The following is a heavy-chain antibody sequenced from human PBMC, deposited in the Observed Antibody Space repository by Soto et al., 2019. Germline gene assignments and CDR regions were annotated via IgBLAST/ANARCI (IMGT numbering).Heavy chain of an antibody. V-gene: IGHV1-46*01. CDR2: INPSGGST. Sequence: SEEVSNGGAGYGFPSDYMHWVRQAPGQGLEWMGIINPSGGSTSYAQKFQGRVTMTRDTSTSTVYMELSSLRSEDTAVYYCARVAPWGSYRLTLDPWGQGTLVTVSS. CDR3: ARVAPWGSYRLTLDP. J-gene: IGHJ5*01. D-gene: IGHD3-16*02. CDR1: GYGFPSDY.